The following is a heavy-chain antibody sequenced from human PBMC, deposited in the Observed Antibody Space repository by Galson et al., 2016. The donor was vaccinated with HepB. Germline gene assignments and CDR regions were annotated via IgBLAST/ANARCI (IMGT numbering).Heavy chain of an antibody. V-gene: IGHV1-46*03. CDR1: GYTFTTYN. Sequence: SVKVSCKASGYTFTTYNIHWVRLAPGQGLEWMGIINPSGGSPNYPQKFQGRVTLTSDTSTSTVYMQLGSLRSDDTAVYYCTRGDGFWAGWTYWGQGTLVTVSS. CDR2: INPSGGSP. CDR3: TRGDGFWAGWTY. D-gene: IGHD3/OR15-3a*01. J-gene: IGHJ4*02.